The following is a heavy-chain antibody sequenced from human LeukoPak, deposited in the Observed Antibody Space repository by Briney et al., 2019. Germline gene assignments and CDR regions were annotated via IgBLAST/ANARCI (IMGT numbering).Heavy chain of an antibody. CDR3: ARDWMGSTRLAGDY. CDR1: GFTFNGYA. J-gene: IGHJ4*02. D-gene: IGHD2/OR15-2a*01. CDR2: IWHDGNNK. Sequence: PGGSLRLSCAASGFTFNGYAMHWVRQAPGKGLEWVAVIWHDGNNKYYADSVKGRFTISRDNSKNTVYLQMNSLRAEDTAVYHCARDWMGSTRLAGDYWGQGTLVTVSS. V-gene: IGHV3-33*01.